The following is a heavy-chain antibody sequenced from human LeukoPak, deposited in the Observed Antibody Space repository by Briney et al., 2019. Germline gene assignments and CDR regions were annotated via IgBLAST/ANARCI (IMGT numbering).Heavy chain of an antibody. Sequence: SESLSLTCAVSGGSISSGDYSWSWIRQPPGKGLEWIGYIYNSGSPYLNPSLKSRVTISIDRSKNQFSLKLSSVTAADTAVYYCARGVGFDAFDIWGQGTMVTVSS. CDR2: IYNSGSP. CDR3: ARGVGFDAFDI. CDR1: GGSISSGDYS. J-gene: IGHJ3*02. V-gene: IGHV4-30-2*01. D-gene: IGHD1-26*01.